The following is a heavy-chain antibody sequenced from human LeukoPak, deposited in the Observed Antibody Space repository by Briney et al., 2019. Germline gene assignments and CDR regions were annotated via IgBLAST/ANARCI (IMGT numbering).Heavy chain of an antibody. D-gene: IGHD6-19*01. CDR3: AKAGSSGWSSSGGDY. CDR2: ISGSGGST. J-gene: IGHJ4*02. CDR1: GLTFSNFA. V-gene: IGHV3-23*01. Sequence: GGSLRLSCAASGLTFSNFAMSWVRQAPGKGLEWVSTISGSGGSTFYADSVKGRFPISRDNSKNTLLLQMNSLRAEDTAIYYCAKAGSSGWSSSGGDYWGQGSLVTVSS.